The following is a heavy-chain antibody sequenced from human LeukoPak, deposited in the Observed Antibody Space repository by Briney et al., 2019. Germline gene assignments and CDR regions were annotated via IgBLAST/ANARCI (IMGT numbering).Heavy chain of an antibody. V-gene: IGHV4-61*02. CDR2: IYTSGTT. D-gene: IGHD6-6*01. Sequence: SETLSLTCTVSGGSVRRGNYYWTWIRQPAGSGLEWVGRIYTSGTTDYNPSLRTRVTISVDASRNQFSLNLSSVTAADTAVYYCARWSGSVTARNYYYYMDVWGEGTTVTVSS. CDR1: GGSVRRGNYY. J-gene: IGHJ6*03. CDR3: ARWSGSVTARNYYYYMDV.